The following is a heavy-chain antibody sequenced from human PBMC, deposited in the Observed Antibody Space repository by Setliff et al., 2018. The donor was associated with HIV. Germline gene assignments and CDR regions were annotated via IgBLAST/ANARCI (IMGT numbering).Heavy chain of an antibody. CDR2: IKNKANSYTT. Sequence: PGGSLRLSCEASGFSLSDHDMDWVRQAPGKGPEWVGRIKNKANSYTTYYAASLKGRFTISRDDSKNSLYLQMNSLRAEDTAVYYCARDGLEGDMAGRQRTYAFGYWGQGTLVTVSS. J-gene: IGHJ4*02. CDR3: ARDGLEGDMAGRQRTYAFGY. V-gene: IGHV3-72*01. CDR1: GFSLSDHD. D-gene: IGHD2-15*01.